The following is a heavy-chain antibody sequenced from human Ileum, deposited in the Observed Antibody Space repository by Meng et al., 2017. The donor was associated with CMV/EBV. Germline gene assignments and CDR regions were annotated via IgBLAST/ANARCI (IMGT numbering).Heavy chain of an antibody. CDR3: ARDTDNHGALFDY. J-gene: IGHJ4*02. D-gene: IGHD1-14*01. CDR1: GDSITSGFYY. V-gene: IGHV4-39*07. Sequence: GSLRLSCTVSGDSITSGFYYWGWVRQPPGQGLEWIGSIHYSGTTFYTPSLRGRLTISVDTSKNQFSLYLSSVTAADTALYYCARDTDNHGALFDYWGLGKRVTGAS. CDR2: IHYSGTT.